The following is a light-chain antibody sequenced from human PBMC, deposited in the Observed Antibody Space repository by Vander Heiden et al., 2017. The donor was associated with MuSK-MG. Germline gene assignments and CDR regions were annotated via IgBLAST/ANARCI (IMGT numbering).Light chain of an antibody. Sequence: QSMLTQPPSASGTPGQRVTIPCSGSRPKSGSNTVNCHQPPPGAAPNLLIYRNNQRPSGVPDRFSGSKSGTSASLAISGFQSEDEADYYCAARDDSLNGVVFGGGTKLTVL. CDR1: RPKSGSNT. J-gene: IGLJ2*01. CDR3: AARDDSLNGVV. CDR2: RNN. V-gene: IGLV1-44*01.